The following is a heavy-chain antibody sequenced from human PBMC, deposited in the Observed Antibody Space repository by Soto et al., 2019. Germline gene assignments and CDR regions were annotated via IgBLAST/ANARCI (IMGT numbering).Heavy chain of an antibody. V-gene: IGHV1-46*01. D-gene: IGHD2-15*01. CDR1: GYIFTAYS. Sequence: QVQLVQSGAEVKKPGASVKVSCKASGYIFTAYSMHWVRQAPGQGLEWMGVVNPSGGSTNYAQKLQGRITMTRDTSTSTVYMDLSSLTSGDTAVYYCAREESCSDGICYSEYFQRWGQGTLVTVSS. J-gene: IGHJ1*01. CDR2: VNPSGGST. CDR3: AREESCSDGICYSEYFQR.